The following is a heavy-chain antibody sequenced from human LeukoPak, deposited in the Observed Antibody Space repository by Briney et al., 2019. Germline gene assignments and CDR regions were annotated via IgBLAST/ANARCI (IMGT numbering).Heavy chain of an antibody. D-gene: IGHD2-2*01. CDR1: GGSISGYY. Sequence: SETLSLTCASSGGSISGYYWSWIRQSPGRGLEYIGHIYYNGRTDYNPSLKSRVTISVDTSRNQFSLNLNSVTAADTAMYFCARWFCSRGTCYYLDFWGLGTLVTVSS. J-gene: IGHJ4*02. CDR2: IYYNGRT. CDR3: ARWFCSRGTCYYLDF. V-gene: IGHV4-59*01.